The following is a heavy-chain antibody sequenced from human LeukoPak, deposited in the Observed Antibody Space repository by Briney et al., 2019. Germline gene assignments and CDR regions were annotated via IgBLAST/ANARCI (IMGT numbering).Heavy chain of an antibody. Sequence: QPGGSLRLSCAASGFTFSSYAMTWVRQAPGKGLEWVSTISGSGGTTYYADSVKGRFTSSRDNSKNTLFLQMNSLRAEDTAVYYCAKESPRIAARISDYWGQGTLVTVSS. CDR2: ISGSGGTT. CDR3: AKESPRIAARISDY. CDR1: GFTFSSYA. V-gene: IGHV3-23*01. D-gene: IGHD6-6*01. J-gene: IGHJ4*02.